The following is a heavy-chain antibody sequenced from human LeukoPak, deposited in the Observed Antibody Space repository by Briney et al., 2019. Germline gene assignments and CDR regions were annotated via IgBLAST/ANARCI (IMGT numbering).Heavy chain of an antibody. V-gene: IGHV1-69*06. J-gene: IGHJ5*02. D-gene: IGHD6-13*01. CDR1: GGTFSSYA. Sequence: GASVKVSCKASGGTFSSYAISWVRQAPGQGLEWMGRIIPIFGTANYAQKFQGRVTITADKSTSTAYTELSSLRSEDTAVYYCARDTGYSSSWYEGNWFDPWGQGTLVTVSS. CDR2: IIPIFGTA. CDR3: ARDTGYSSSWYEGNWFDP.